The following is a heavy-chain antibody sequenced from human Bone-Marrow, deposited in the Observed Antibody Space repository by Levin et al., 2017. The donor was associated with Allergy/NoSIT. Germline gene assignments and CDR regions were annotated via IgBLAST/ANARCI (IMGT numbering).Heavy chain of an antibody. CDR2: ITSSSTYI. J-gene: IGHJ3*02. CDR3: AGKPSGWYLGIDT. D-gene: IGHD6-19*01. CDR1: GFTFSSYT. Sequence: PGGSLRLSCAASGFTFSSYTMHWVRQAPGKGLEWVSSITSSSTYIYYADSVKGRFAISRDNAKNSVFLQMNSLRAEDTAVYFCAGKPSGWYLGIDTWGQGTMVTVSS. V-gene: IGHV3-21*01.